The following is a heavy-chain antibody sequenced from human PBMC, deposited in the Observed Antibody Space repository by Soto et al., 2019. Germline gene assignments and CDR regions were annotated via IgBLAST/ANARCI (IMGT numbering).Heavy chain of an antibody. V-gene: IGHV5-51*01. J-gene: IGHJ4*02. D-gene: IGHD3-22*01. CDR3: ATLSYYDSYSGFDY. CDR2: IYPGDSDT. CDR1: TYTFATYW. Sequence: GESLKISCKGSTYTFATYWIGWVRQMPGKGLEWMGLIYPGDSDTKYSPSFQGQVTISADKSIGTAYLRWSSLKASDTAMYYCATLSYYDSYSGFDYWGQGTLVTVSS.